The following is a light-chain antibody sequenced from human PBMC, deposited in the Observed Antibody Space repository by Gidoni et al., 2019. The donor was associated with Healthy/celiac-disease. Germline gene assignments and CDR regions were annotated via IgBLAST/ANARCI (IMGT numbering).Light chain of an antibody. CDR2: EVS. V-gene: IGLV2-14*01. Sequence: PASTQTASVTGSTRQSITNSGTGTRSDVGGYHCGSLYQQHPGKAPKLMIYEVSNRPSGVSNRFSGSKSGNTASLTISGLQAEDEADYYCSSYTSSSTRVFGTGTKVTVL. J-gene: IGLJ1*01. CDR1: RSDVGGYHC. CDR3: SSYTSSSTRV.